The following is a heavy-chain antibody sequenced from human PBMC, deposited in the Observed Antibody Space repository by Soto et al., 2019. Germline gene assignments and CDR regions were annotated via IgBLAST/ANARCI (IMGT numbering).Heavy chain of an antibody. J-gene: IGHJ4*02. Sequence: GGSLRLSCAASGFTFSSYAMSWVRQAPGKGLEWVSSISGSGGSTYYADSVKGRFTISRDNSKNTLYLQMNSLRAEDTAVYYCAKEHVVVVAATPGYWGQGTLGTVSS. V-gene: IGHV3-23*01. CDR3: AKEHVVVVAATPGY. D-gene: IGHD2-15*01. CDR1: GFTFSSYA. CDR2: ISGSGGST.